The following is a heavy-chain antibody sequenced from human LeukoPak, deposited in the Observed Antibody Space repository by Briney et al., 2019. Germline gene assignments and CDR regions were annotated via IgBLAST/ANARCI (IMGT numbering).Heavy chain of an antibody. CDR3: ARDGEAFDI. CDR1: GGSISSSSYS. J-gene: IGHJ3*02. V-gene: IGHV4-39*07. CDR2: IYYSGST. D-gene: IGHD3-10*01. Sequence: PSETLSLTCTVSGGSISSSSYSWGWIRQPPGKGLEWIGSIYYSGSTYYNPSLKSRVTIPVDTSKNQFSLKLSSVTAADKAVYYCARDGEAFDIWGQGTMVTVSS.